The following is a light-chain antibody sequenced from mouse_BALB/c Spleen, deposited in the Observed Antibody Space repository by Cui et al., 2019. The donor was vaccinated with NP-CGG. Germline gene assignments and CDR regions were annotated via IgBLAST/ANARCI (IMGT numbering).Light chain of an antibody. CDR3: ALWNSNNWV. J-gene: IGLJ1*01. Sequence: HAVLTLVSPLTTSPGETVTLTCRSSTGAVTTSNYANWFQEKPDHLFTGLIGGSNNRAPGVPARFSGSLIGEKAALTITGAQTEDEAIYFCALWNSNNWVFGGGTKLTVL. CDR2: GSN. CDR1: TGAVTTSNY. V-gene: IGLV1*01.